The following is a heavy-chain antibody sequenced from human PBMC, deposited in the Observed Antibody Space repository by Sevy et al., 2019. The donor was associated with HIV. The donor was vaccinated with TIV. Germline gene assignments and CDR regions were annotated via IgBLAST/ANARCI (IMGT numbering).Heavy chain of an antibody. CDR2: IYYSGST. CDR3: ARHSSGWYGVDY. V-gene: IGHV4-39*01. CDR1: GGSISSSSYY. D-gene: IGHD6-19*01. Sequence: SETLSLTCTVSGGSISSSSYYWGWIRQPPGKGLEWIGSIYYSGSTYYNPSLKSRVTISVDTSENQFSLKLNSVTAADTAVYYCARHSSGWYGVDYWGLGTLVTVSS. J-gene: IGHJ4*02.